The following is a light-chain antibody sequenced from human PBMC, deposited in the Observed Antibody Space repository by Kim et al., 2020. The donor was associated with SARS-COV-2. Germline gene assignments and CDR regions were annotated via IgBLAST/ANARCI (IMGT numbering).Light chain of an antibody. Sequence: SSELTQPPSVSVSPGQTASISCSGDKLGNKYTYWYQQKPGQSPVLVIYQDRKRPSGIPERFSGSNSGNTATLTISGTQAMDEADYYCQAWDSSTVVFGGGTQLTVL. CDR2: QDR. CDR3: QAWDSSTVV. CDR1: KLGNKY. V-gene: IGLV3-1*01. J-gene: IGLJ2*01.